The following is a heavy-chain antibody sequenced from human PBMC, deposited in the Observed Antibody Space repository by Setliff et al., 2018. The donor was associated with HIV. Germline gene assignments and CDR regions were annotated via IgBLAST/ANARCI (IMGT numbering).Heavy chain of an antibody. CDR3: ARHGAFYYYYYMDV. J-gene: IGHJ6*03. Sequence: SETLSLTCAVYGESVSGYYWSWIRQPPGKGLEWIGEINHSGSTNYNPSLKSRVTISVDTSKSQFSLNLSSVTAADTAVYYCARHGAFYYYYYMDVWGKGTTVTVSS. CDR1: GESVSGYY. CDR2: INHSGST. V-gene: IGHV4-34*01.